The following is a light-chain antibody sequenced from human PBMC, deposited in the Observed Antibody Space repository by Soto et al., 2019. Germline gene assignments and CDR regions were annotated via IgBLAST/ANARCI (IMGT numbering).Light chain of an antibody. V-gene: IGLV4-69*01. CDR3: QTWGTGIHGV. J-gene: IGLJ3*02. CDR1: SGHSSYA. CDR2: LNIDGSH. Sequence: QPVLTQSPSASASLGASVKLTCTLSSGHSSYAIAWPQQQPEPGPRYLMKLNIDGSHPKGAGIPDRFSGSSSGAERYLTISRLQSEDEADYYCQTWGTGIHGVFGGGTKLTVL.